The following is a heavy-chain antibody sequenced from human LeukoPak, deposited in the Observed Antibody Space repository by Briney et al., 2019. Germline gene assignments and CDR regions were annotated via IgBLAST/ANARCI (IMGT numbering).Heavy chain of an antibody. J-gene: IGHJ4*02. Sequence: SETLSLTCTVSGGSISSGGYYWSWSRQHPGKGLEWIGYIYYSGSTYYNPSLKSRVTISVDTSKNQFSLKLSSVTAADTAVYYCARTGSYGLPRDYWGQGTLVTVSS. D-gene: IGHD5-18*01. V-gene: IGHV4-31*03. CDR3: ARTGSYGLPRDY. CDR1: GGSISSGGYY. CDR2: IYYSGST.